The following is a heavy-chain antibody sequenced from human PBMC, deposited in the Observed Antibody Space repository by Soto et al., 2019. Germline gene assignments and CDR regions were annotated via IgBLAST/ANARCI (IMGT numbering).Heavy chain of an antibody. CDR3: VKDRRAYYYGSGSDL. CDR2: ISYDGSGK. V-gene: IGHV3-30*18. D-gene: IGHD3-10*01. CDR1: GFSFSDSG. Sequence: QMYLVESGGGVVQPATPLRPSCVASGFSFSDSGMHWVRQAPGKGLEWVAVISYDGSGKYYSDSVKGRFTISRDNSKNMLYLQMRGLTTEDTAVYYCVKDRRAYYYGSGSDLWGQGTLVTVSS. J-gene: IGHJ5*02.